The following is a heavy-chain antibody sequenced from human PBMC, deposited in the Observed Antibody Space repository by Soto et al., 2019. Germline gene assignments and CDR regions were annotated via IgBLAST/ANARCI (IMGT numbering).Heavy chain of an antibody. CDR3: ARGLGSGGSGGGYYYYYYMDV. CDR2: INHSGST. V-gene: IGHV4-34*01. D-gene: IGHD2-15*01. CDR1: GGSFSGYY. J-gene: IGHJ6*03. Sequence: SETLSLTCAVYGGSFSGYYWSWIRQPPGKGLEWIGEINHSGSTNYNPCLKSRVTISVDPSKNHFSLKLSSVTTAETALDYCARGLGSGGSGGGYYYYYYMDVWGKGTTVTVSS.